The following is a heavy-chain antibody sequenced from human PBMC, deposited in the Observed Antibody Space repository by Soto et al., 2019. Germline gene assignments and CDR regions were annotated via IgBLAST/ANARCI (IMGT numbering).Heavy chain of an antibody. CDR2: IYHMGNT. CDR1: GCSYSSYC. J-gene: IGHJ6*02. V-gene: IGHV4-4*07. CDR3: AGDEGYYYSGVYV. Sequence: PSETLSLTCGVTGCSYSSYCLSWIRQTAGKGLEWIGRIYHMGNTNYHPSLKSRVTMSIDTSKNQLSLKLRSVTAADTAVYFCAGDEGYYYSGVYVWGQGTAVTVSS.